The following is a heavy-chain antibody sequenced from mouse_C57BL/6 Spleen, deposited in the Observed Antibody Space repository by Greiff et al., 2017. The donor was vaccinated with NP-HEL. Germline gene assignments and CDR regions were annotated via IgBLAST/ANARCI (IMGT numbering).Heavy chain of an antibody. CDR2: ISSGSSTI. Sequence: EVMLVESGGGLVKPGGSLKLSCAASGFTFSDYGMHWVRQAPEKGLEWVAYISSGSSTIYYADTVKGRFTISRDNAKNTLFLQMTSLRSEDTAMYYCARTSTTVASMDYWGQGTSVTVSS. CDR3: ARTSTTVASMDY. V-gene: IGHV5-17*01. J-gene: IGHJ4*01. D-gene: IGHD1-1*01. CDR1: GFTFSDYG.